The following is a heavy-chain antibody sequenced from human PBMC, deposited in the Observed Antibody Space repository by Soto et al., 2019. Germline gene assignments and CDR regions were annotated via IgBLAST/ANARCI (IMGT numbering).Heavy chain of an antibody. CDR2: IDPSDSYT. D-gene: IGHD6-13*01. J-gene: IGHJ6*02. Sequence: GESLRLSCKGAGYSFTSYGISWVRKMPGKGLEWMGRIDPSDSYTNYSPPFEGHVTISADKSISTAYLQWSSLKASDTAMYYCARQGGSSWSPYYYYYGMDVWGQGTTVTVSS. V-gene: IGHV5-10-1*01. CDR3: ARQGGSSWSPYYYYYGMDV. CDR1: GYSFTSYG.